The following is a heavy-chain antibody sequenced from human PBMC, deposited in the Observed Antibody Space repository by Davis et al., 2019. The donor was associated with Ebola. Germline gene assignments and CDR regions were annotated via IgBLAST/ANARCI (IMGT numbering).Heavy chain of an antibody. CDR2: SSGSGGTT. V-gene: IGHV3-23*01. CDR1: GFTFSSYA. J-gene: IGHJ4*02. Sequence: PGGSLRLSCAASGFTFSSYAMSWVRQAPGKGLERVSASSGSGGTTYYSDSVKGRFTISRDNGKNTLYLQMNSLRAEDTALYYCAKDLRYNNNWYNLDYWGQGTLVTVSS. D-gene: IGHD6-13*01. CDR3: AKDLRYNNNWYNLDY.